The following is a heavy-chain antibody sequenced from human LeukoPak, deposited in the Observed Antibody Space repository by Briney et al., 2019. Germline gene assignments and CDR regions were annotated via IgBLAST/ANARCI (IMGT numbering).Heavy chain of an antibody. Sequence: ASVKLSCTASGYTFTIYDINWVRQATGQGLEWMGWMNPNSGNTGYAQKFQGRVTITRNTSISTAYMALSSLRSADTAVYDCARGLVGATGGYWGQGTLVTVSS. J-gene: IGHJ4*02. D-gene: IGHD1-26*01. CDR2: MNPNSGNT. CDR1: GYTFTIYD. V-gene: IGHV1-8*03. CDR3: ARGLVGATGGY.